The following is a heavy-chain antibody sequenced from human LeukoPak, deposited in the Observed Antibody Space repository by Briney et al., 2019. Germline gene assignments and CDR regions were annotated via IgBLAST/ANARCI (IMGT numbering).Heavy chain of an antibody. V-gene: IGHV1-8*01. D-gene: IGHD6-13*01. Sequence: GASVKVSCKASGYTFTSYDINWVRQATGQGLEWMGWMNPNSGNTAYAQKFQGRVTMTRNTSITTVYMELSSLRSEDTAVYYCARFAQYSRSFIYDYWGQGTLVTVSS. J-gene: IGHJ4*02. CDR3: ARFAQYSRSFIYDY. CDR2: MNPNSGNT. CDR1: GYTFTSYD.